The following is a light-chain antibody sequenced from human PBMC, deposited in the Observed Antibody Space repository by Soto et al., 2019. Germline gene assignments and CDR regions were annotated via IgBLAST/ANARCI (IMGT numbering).Light chain of an antibody. J-gene: IGKJ5*01. CDR3: QQYGGSPIT. V-gene: IGKV3-20*01. CDR1: QSVSSNY. Sequence: EIVLTQSPDTLSLSPGERATLSCRASQSVSSNYLAWYQQKPGQAPRLLISGASSRATGIPDRFSGSGSATDFTLTISRLEPQDFAVFYCQQYGGSPITFGQGTRLEIK. CDR2: GAS.